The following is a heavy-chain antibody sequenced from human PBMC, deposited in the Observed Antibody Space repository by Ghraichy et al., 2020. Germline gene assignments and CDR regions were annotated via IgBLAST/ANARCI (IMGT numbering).Heavy chain of an antibody. Sequence: ASVKVSCKASGYTFTGYYMHWVRQAPGQGLEWMGWINPNSGGTNYAQKFQGWVTMTRDTSISTAYMELSRLRSDDTAVYYCARTRRLVTIFGVPSWEYYFDYWGQGTLVTVSS. D-gene: IGHD3-3*01. CDR3: ARTRRLVTIFGVPSWEYYFDY. CDR2: INPNSGGT. CDR1: GYTFTGYY. V-gene: IGHV1-2*04. J-gene: IGHJ4*02.